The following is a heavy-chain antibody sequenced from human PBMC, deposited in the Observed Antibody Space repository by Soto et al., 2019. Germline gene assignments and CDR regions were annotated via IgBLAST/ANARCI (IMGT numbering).Heavy chain of an antibody. J-gene: IGHJ4*02. Sequence: ASVKVSCKASGGTFSSYTISWVRQAPGQGLEWMGRIIPILGIANYAQKFQGRVTITADKSTSTAYMELSSLRSEDTAVYYCASGYCSGGSCYPPFDYWGQGTLVTVSS. CDR2: IIPILGIA. CDR3: ASGYCSGGSCYPPFDY. D-gene: IGHD2-15*01. V-gene: IGHV1-69*02. CDR1: GGTFSSYT.